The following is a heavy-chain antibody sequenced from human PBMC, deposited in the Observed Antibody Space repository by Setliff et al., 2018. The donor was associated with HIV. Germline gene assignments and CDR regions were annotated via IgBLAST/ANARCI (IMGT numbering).Heavy chain of an antibody. D-gene: IGHD6-13*01. Sequence: ASVTVSCKISGYTLTELSIHWVRQAPGKGLEWMANFDPEDGETFYAQKFQGRLTMTEDTSTDTAYMELSSLRSDNTAMYYCATDPGYSSTWYSESFQHWGQGTVVTVSS. V-gene: IGHV1-24*01. CDR1: GYTLTELS. CDR2: FDPEDGET. CDR3: ATDPGYSSTWYSESFQH. J-gene: IGHJ1*01.